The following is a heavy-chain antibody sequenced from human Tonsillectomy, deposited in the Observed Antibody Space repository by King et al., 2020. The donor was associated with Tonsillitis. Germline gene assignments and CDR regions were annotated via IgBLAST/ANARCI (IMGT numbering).Heavy chain of an antibody. CDR3: ARIDYGGNSERGFDY. D-gene: IGHD4-23*01. Sequence: VTLKESGPALVKPTQTLTLNCTFSWFSLSTSGMCVSWIRHPPGKALECLARIDWDGDKYYSTSLKTRLTLSKDTSKNQVFLTMTNMDPVDTATYYCARIDYGGNSERGFDYWGQGTLVTVSS. CDR2: IDWDGDK. CDR1: WFSLSTSGMC. V-gene: IGHV2-70*11. J-gene: IGHJ4*02.